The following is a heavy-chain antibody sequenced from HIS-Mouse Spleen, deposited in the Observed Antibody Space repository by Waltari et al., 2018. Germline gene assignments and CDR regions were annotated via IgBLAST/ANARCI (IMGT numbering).Heavy chain of an antibody. CDR2: INHSGST. D-gene: IGHD6-6*01. V-gene: IGHV4-34*01. CDR3: ARGLAARFDY. Sequence: QVQLQQWGAGLLKPAETRSLTCAVYGGSFSGYDWSWIRQPPGKGLEWIGEINHSGSTNYNPSLKSRVTISVDTSKNQFSLKLSSVTAADTAVYYCARGLAARFDYWGQGTLVTVSS. CDR1: GGSFSGYD. J-gene: IGHJ4*02.